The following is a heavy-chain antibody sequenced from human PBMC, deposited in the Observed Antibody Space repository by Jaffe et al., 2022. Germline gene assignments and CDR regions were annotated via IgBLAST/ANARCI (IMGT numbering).Heavy chain of an antibody. J-gene: IGHJ4*02. Sequence: EVQLVEYGGTFVQPGGSLRLSCAASGFTFNTYNFIWVRRAPGKGLEWVSHISASGGSTHYADSVKGRFTISRDNAKNSVFLQISSLRAEDTAVYYCAREDPRGWYFFDYWGQGTLVTVSS. V-gene: IGHV3-48*01. CDR1: GFTFNTYN. CDR2: ISASGGST. D-gene: IGHD6-19*01. CDR3: AREDPRGWYFFDY.